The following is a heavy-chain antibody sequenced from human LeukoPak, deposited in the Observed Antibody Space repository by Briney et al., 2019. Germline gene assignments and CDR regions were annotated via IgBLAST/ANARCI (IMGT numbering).Heavy chain of an antibody. D-gene: IGHD2-2*01. CDR2: IIPIFGTA. Sequence: SVKVSCKASGGTFSSYAISWVRQAPGQGLEWMGGIIPIFGTANYAQKFQGRVTITTDESTGTAYMELSSLRSEDTAVYYCARGPEVPAARVYYYYCMDVWGKGTTVTVSS. CDR3: ARGPEVPAARVYYYYCMDV. J-gene: IGHJ6*03. V-gene: IGHV1-69*05. CDR1: GGTFSSYA.